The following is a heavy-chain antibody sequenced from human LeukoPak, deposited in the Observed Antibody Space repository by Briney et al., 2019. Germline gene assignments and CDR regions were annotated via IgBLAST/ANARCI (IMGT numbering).Heavy chain of an antibody. CDR1: GGSFSGYY. D-gene: IGHD1-26*01. V-gene: IGHV4-34*01. Sequence: PSETLSLTCAVYGGSFSGYYWSWIRQPPGKGLEWIGEINHSGGTNYNPSLKRRVTISVDTSKNQFSLKLRSVTAADTALYYCARSKSSIYYVNYFYYMDVWGNGTTVTVSS. J-gene: IGHJ6*03. CDR2: INHSGGT. CDR3: ARSKSSIYYVNYFYYMDV.